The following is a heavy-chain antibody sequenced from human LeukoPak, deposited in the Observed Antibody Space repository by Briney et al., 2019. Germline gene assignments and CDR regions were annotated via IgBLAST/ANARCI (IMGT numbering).Heavy chain of an antibody. Sequence: GGSLRLSCAASRFTFSTYAMTWVRQAPGKGLEWVSGINSNGDEIYYADSVRGRFTISRDNSNNALYLQMDSLRAEDTAVYYCANWIGSSSRDYWGQGTLVTVSS. CDR2: INSNGDEI. V-gene: IGHV3-23*01. D-gene: IGHD6-6*01. CDR3: ANWIGSSSRDY. CDR1: RFTFSTYA. J-gene: IGHJ4*02.